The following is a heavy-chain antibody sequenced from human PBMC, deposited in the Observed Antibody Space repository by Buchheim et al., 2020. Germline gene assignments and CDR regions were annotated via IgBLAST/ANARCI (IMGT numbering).Heavy chain of an antibody. D-gene: IGHD3-3*01. V-gene: IGHV3-30-3*01. J-gene: IGHJ4*02. CDR1: GFTFSSYA. Sequence: QVQLVESGGGVVQPGRSLRLSCAASGFTFSSYAMHWVRQAPGKGLEWVAVISYDGSNKYYADSVKGRFTISRDNSKNTLYLQVNSLRAEDTAVYYCARAMYYDFWSGSPFDYWGQGTL. CDR3: ARAMYYDFWSGSPFDY. CDR2: ISYDGSNK.